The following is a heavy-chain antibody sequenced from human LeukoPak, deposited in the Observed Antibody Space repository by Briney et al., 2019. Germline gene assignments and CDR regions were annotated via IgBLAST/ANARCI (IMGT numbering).Heavy chain of an antibody. CDR2: ISGSADST. Sequence: LPGGSLRLSCAASGFTFTTYVMSWVRQAPGKGLEWVSAISGSADSTYYADSVKGRFTISRDNSKNTLYLRMNSLRAEDTAVYYCAKVRWQLVDYWGQGTLATVSS. CDR3: AKVRWQLVDY. CDR1: GFTFTTYV. V-gene: IGHV3-23*01. D-gene: IGHD6-6*01. J-gene: IGHJ4*02.